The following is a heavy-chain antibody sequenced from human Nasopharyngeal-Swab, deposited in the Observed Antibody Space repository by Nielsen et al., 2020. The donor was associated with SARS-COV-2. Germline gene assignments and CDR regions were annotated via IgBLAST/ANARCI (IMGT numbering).Heavy chain of an antibody. D-gene: IGHD6-19*01. Sequence: GESLKISCAASGFTVSSKYMSWVRQAPGKGLEWVSVIYSGGNTYYADSVKGRFTISRDNSKNMLYLQMNSLRAEDTAVYYCARDQGDSSGWYWESGLWWYFDLWGRGTLVTVSS. V-gene: IGHV3-53*01. CDR2: IYSGGNT. CDR1: GFTVSSKY. J-gene: IGHJ2*01. CDR3: ARDQGDSSGWYWESGLWWYFDL.